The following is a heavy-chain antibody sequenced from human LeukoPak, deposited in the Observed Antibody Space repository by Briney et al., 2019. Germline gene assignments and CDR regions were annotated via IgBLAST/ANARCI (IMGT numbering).Heavy chain of an antibody. CDR2: IYPGDSDT. CDR1: GYSFTSYW. J-gene: IGHJ4*02. D-gene: IGHD1-1*01. Sequence: GESLKISCKGSGYSFTSYWIGWVRQMPGKGLEWMGIIYPGDSDTRYSPSFQGQVTISADTSISTAHLQWSSLKASDTAMYYCARRGGDKWNDGGYYFDYWGQGTLVTVSS. CDR3: ARRGGDKWNDGGYYFDY. V-gene: IGHV5-51*01.